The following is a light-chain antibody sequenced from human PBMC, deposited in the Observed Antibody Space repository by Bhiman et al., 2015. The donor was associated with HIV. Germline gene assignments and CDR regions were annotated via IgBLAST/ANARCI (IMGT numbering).Light chain of an antibody. V-gene: IGLV2-11*01. J-gene: IGLJ1*01. CDR1: SSDIGAYSY. Sequence: QSALTQPRSVSGSPGQSVTISCTGTSSDIGAYSYVSWYQHHPGKAPKLMIYDVNKRPSGVPDRFSGSKSGNTASLTISGLQAEDEADYYCSSLTSSITYVFGTGTNVTVL. CDR2: DVN. CDR3: SSLTSSITYV.